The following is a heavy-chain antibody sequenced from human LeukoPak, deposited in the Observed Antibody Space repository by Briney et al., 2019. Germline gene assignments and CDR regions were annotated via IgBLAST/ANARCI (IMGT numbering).Heavy chain of an antibody. D-gene: IGHD6-19*01. Sequence: PGGSLRLSCAASGLSFSDYDMNWVRQAPGRGLEWLSHIEIGGNTIHYADSVEGRFTISRDNAKNSVYLQMTSLRDEDTALYYCAKDATAVPGTVYMDVWGKGTTVTVSS. V-gene: IGHV3-48*03. CDR2: IEIGGNTI. CDR1: GLSFSDYD. J-gene: IGHJ6*03. CDR3: AKDATAVPGTVYMDV.